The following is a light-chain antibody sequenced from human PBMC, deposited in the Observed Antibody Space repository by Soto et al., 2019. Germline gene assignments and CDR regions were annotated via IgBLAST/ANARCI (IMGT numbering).Light chain of an antibody. J-gene: IGKJ1*01. V-gene: IGKV3-15*01. Sequence: EIVMTQSPATLSVSPGERATLSCRASQSVSSNLAWYQQKPGQAPRLLIHGASTRATGIPARFSGSGSGTELTLTISSLQSEDFAVYYCQQYNNWPPWTFGQGTKVEIK. CDR3: QQYNNWPPWT. CDR2: GAS. CDR1: QSVSSN.